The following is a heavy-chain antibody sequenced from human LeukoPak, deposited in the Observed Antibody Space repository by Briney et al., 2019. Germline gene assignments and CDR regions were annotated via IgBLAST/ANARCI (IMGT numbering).Heavy chain of an antibody. Sequence: PGGSLRLSCAASGFTFDDYGMSWVRQAPGKGLEWVSGIIGGGGSTYYADSVKGRFTISGDNSRNTLFLQMNSLRAEDTAVYYCAHGAMYQLDYWGQGTLVTVSS. D-gene: IGHD2-2*01. CDR3: AHGAMYQLDY. CDR2: IIGGGGST. CDR1: GFTFDDYG. J-gene: IGHJ4*02. V-gene: IGHV3-23*01.